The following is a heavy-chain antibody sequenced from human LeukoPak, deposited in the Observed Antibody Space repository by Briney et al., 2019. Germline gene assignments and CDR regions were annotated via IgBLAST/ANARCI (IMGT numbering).Heavy chain of an antibody. D-gene: IGHD6-13*01. V-gene: IGHV5-51*01. CDR2: IYPGDSDT. CDR1: GCFFTTYW. CDR3: ARLAGFISSPDY. Sequence: AAALLISCKGSGCFFTTYWIGWGRPLPPEGLGLGVIIYPGDSDTRYSPSFQGQVTISSDKSISTAYLQWSSLKASDTAMYYCARLAGFISSPDYWGQGTLVTVSS. J-gene: IGHJ4*02.